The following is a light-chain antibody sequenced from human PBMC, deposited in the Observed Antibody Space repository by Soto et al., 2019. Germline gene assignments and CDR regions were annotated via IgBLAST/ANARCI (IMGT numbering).Light chain of an antibody. CDR1: QTVSSN. J-gene: IGKJ2*01. CDR3: LQYNNWPYT. CDR2: GAS. Sequence: ERVMTQSPATLSVSPGERATLSCRASQTVSSNLAWYQQKRGQAPRLFIYGASTRATGIPARFSGSGSGTEFTLTISSLQSEDFAVYYCLQYNNWPYTFGQGTKVDIK. V-gene: IGKV3-15*01.